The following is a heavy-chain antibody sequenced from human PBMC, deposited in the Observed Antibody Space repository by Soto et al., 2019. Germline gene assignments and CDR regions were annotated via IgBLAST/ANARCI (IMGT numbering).Heavy chain of an antibody. CDR1: GGTFSSYA. Sequence: QVQLVLSGAEVKKPGSSVKVSCKASGGTFSSYAISWVRQAPGQGLEWMGGIIPIFGTANYAQKFQGRVTITADESTSTAYMELSSLRSEDTAVYYCARDRNVVGATIGYFDYWGQGTLVTVSS. CDR2: IIPIFGTA. V-gene: IGHV1-69*01. J-gene: IGHJ4*02. CDR3: ARDRNVVGATIGYFDY. D-gene: IGHD1-26*01.